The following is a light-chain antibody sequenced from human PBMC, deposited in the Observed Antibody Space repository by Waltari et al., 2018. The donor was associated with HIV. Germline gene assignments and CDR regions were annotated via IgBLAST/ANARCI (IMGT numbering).Light chain of an antibody. CDR1: QSISRN. V-gene: IGKV3-15*01. CDR3: QQYNNWPYI. Sequence: EIVMTQSPATLSVSPGEGATLSCRASQSISRNLAWYQQKPGQAPRLLIYDASTRATGMPARFSGGGSGTEFTLTISSLQSEDFAVYYCQQYNNWPYIFGQGTKVEIK. CDR2: DAS. J-gene: IGKJ2*01.